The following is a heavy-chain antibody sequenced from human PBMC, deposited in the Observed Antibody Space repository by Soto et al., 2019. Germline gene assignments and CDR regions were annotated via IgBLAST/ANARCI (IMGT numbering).Heavy chain of an antibody. Sequence: SETLSLTCTVSGGSISSGDYYWSWIRQPPGKGLEWIGYIYYSGSTYYNPSLKSRVTISVDTSKNQFSLKLSSVTAADTAVYYCARYPVTLYYYYGMDVWGQGTTVTVSS. CDR3: ARYPVTLYYYYGMDV. CDR2: IYYSGST. CDR1: GGSISSGDYY. V-gene: IGHV4-30-4*01. D-gene: IGHD4-4*01. J-gene: IGHJ6*02.